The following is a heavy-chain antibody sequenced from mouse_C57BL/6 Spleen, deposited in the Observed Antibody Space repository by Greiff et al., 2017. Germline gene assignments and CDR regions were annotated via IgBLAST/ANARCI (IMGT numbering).Heavy chain of an antibody. Sequence: EVKLVESGGGLVKPGESLKLSCASSGFTFSSYTMSWVRQTPEKRLEWVATISGGGGNTYYPDSVKGRFTISRDNAQNTLYLQMSSLRSEDTAFYYCARHGAYYFYYWGQGTTLTVAA. J-gene: IGHJ2*01. CDR3: ARHGAYYFYY. V-gene: IGHV5-9*01. CDR1: GFTFSSYT. CDR2: ISGGGGNT.